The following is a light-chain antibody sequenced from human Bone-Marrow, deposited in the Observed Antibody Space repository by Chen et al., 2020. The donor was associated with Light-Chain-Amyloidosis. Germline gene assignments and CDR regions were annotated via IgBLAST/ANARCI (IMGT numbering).Light chain of an antibody. CDR3: SSYTLTIILV. Sequence: SALTQPASVSGSPGQSITISCTGTSRDVGGDNHVSLYQQHPDKAPKLMIYEVTNRPSWVPERFSGSKSDNTASLTNSGLQTEAEADYFCSSYTLTIILVFGSGTRVTVL. CDR1: SRDVGGDNH. CDR2: EVT. J-gene: IGLJ1*01. V-gene: IGLV2-14*01.